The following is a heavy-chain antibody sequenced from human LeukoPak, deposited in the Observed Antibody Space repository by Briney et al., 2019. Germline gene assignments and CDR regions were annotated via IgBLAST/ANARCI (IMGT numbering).Heavy chain of an antibody. D-gene: IGHD2-21*01. V-gene: IGHV4-38-2*02. CDR2: FYHGGST. CDR3: ARLNLPAIRGAFDI. Sequence: PSETLSLTCTVSGYSISTGYYWDWIRQPPGKGLEWIGTFYHGGSTYYNPSLKSRVTISIDTSNNQFSLKLSSVTAADTAVYYCARLNLPAIRGAFDIWGQGTMVTVSS. CDR1: GYSISTGYY. J-gene: IGHJ3*02.